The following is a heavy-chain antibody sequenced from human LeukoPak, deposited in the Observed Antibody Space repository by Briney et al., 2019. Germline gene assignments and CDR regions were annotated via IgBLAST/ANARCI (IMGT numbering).Heavy chain of an antibody. J-gene: IGHJ4*02. Sequence: PGGSLRLSCAASGFIFSSYAMHWVRQAPGTGLEWVAVISHDASGKYYADSVKGRFTISRDNSKNTLYLQMNSLRPEDTAVYYCARDYYDSGSHDYWGQGTLVTVSS. CDR2: ISHDASGK. CDR3: ARDYYDSGSHDY. D-gene: IGHD3-10*01. CDR1: GFIFSSYA. V-gene: IGHV3-30*14.